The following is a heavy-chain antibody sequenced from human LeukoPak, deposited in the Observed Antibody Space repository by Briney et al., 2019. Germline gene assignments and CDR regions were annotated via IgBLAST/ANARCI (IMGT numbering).Heavy chain of an antibody. CDR1: GYTFTSSG. V-gene: IGHV1-18*01. D-gene: IGHD1-26*01. J-gene: IGHJ5*02. Sequence: GASVKVSCKTSGYTFTSSGISWVRQAPGQGLEWMGWISGYNGYTKSAQNLQGRVTMTTDTSTNTAYMELRSPISDDTAVYYCARDSGRGSYYPNWFDPWGQGTLVTVSS. CDR2: ISGYNGYT. CDR3: ARDSGRGSYYPNWFDP.